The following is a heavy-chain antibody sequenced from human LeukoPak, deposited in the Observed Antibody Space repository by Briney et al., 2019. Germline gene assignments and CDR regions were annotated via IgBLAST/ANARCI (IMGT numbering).Heavy chain of an antibody. Sequence: GRSLRLSRAASGFTFDDYAMHWVRQAPGKGLEWVSGISWNSGSIGYADSVKGRFTISRDNAKNSLYLQMNSLRAEDTALYYCAKGENGGLRYFDFDYWGQGTLVTVSS. CDR3: AKGENGGLRYFDFDY. V-gene: IGHV3-9*01. CDR2: ISWNSGSI. D-gene: IGHD3-9*01. J-gene: IGHJ4*02. CDR1: GFTFDDYA.